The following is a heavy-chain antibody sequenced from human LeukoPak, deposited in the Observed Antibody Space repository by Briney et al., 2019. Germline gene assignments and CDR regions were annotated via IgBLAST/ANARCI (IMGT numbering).Heavy chain of an antibody. CDR1: GYTFIGCF. D-gene: IGHD3-22*01. J-gene: IGHJ4*02. CDR3: ARDERYDSSGYPFDY. CDR2: INPNSGGT. V-gene: IGHV1-2*02. Sequence: GASVKVSCKASGYTFIGCFIHWVRQAPGQGLEWMGWINPNSGGTNYAQKFQGRVTMTRDTSISTAYMELSRLRSDDTAVYYCARDERYDSSGYPFDYWGQGTLVTVSS.